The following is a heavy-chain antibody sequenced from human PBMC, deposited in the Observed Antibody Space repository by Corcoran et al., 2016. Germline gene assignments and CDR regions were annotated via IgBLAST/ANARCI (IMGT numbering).Heavy chain of an antibody. V-gene: IGHV4-34*01. Sequence: QVQLQQWGAGLLKPSETLSLTCAVYGGSFSGYYWCWIRQPPGKGLEWIGEINHSGSTNYNTSLKSRVTISVDTSKNQFSLKLSSVTAADTAVYYCASGEGGSGYWYYYYGMDVWGQGTTVTVSS. CDR2: INHSGST. D-gene: IGHD3-22*01. CDR3: ASGEGGSGYWYYYYGMDV. CDR1: GGSFSGYY. J-gene: IGHJ6*02.